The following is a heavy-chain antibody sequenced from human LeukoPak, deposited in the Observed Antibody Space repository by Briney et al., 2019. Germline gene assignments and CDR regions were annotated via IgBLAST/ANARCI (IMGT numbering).Heavy chain of an antibody. CDR3: ARTDTTMGTFDY. CDR1: GFTFSTYK. CDR2: ISSSSTYI. J-gene: IGHJ4*02. Sequence: PGGSLRLSCAVSGFTFSTYKMNWVRQAPGKGLEWISSISSSSTYISYADSVKGRFTTSRDNAKNSLYLQMNSLRAEDTAVYYCARTDTTMGTFDYWGQGTLVTVSS. D-gene: IGHD5-18*01. V-gene: IGHV3-21*01.